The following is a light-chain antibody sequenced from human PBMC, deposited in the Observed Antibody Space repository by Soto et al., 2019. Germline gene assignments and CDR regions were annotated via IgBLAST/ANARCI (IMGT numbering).Light chain of an antibody. CDR1: QSVRKD. V-gene: IGKV3D-15*01. Sequence: IVMTQSTATLSASLRERVTLSCRASQSVRKDLAWYHQKPDQAPRRLIYAASARATGVPDRFSGSGSGTDFTIIINSLQSDDFGVYYCQQYHNWPPSTFGQGTNLEI. J-gene: IGKJ2*01. CDR2: AAS. CDR3: QQYHNWPPST.